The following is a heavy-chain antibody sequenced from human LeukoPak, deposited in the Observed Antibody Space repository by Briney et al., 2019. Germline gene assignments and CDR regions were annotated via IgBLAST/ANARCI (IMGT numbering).Heavy chain of an antibody. Sequence: SETLALTCAVSGGSISRGGYFWSWIRQPPGRGLEWIGYIYHSGSTYYNPSLKSRVTISVDRSKNQFSLKLSSVTAADTAVYYCARKGLGGDLFDYWGQGTLVTVSS. J-gene: IGHJ4*02. D-gene: IGHD4-17*01. CDR3: ARKGLGGDLFDY. V-gene: IGHV4-30-2*01. CDR2: IYHSGST. CDR1: GGSISRGGYF.